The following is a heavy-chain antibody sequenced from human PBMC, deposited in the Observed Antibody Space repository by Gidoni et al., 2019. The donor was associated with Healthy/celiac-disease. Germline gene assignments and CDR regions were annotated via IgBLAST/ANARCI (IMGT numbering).Heavy chain of an antibody. J-gene: IGHJ2*01. Sequence: QVQLVEPGGGVVQPGRSLRLSCAASGFTFSSYGMHWVRQAPGKGLEWVAVISYDGSNKYYADSVKGRFTISRDNSKNTLYLQMDSLRAEDTAVYYCAKDIVGFLEWHLGYFDLWGRGTLVTVSS. D-gene: IGHD3-3*02. CDR2: ISYDGSNK. CDR3: AKDIVGFLEWHLGYFDL. CDR1: GFTFSSYG. V-gene: IGHV3-30*18.